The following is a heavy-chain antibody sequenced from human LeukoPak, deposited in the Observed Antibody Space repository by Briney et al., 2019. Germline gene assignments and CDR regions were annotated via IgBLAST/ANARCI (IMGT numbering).Heavy chain of an antibody. Sequence: GGSLRLSCAASGFTFSNYNMHWVRQAPGKGLEWVAFIGYDGSDKHHADSVEGRFTISRDNAKNSLYLQMNSLRAEDTAVYYCAGEGGTFGLDYRGQGTLVTVSS. CDR1: GFTFSNYN. V-gene: IGHV3-30*02. D-gene: IGHD1-1*01. CDR2: IGYDGSDK. CDR3: AGEGGTFGLDY. J-gene: IGHJ4*02.